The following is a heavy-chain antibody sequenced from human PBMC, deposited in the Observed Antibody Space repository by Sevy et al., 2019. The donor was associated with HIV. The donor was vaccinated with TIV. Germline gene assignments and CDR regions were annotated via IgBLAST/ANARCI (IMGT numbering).Heavy chain of an antibody. V-gene: IGHV1-69*13. J-gene: IGHJ4*02. Sequence: ASVKVSCKASGGTFSSYAISWVRQAPGQGLEWMGGIIPIFGTANYAQKFQGRVTITADESTSTAYMELSSLRSEDTAVYYCARGARDNWNYQWSRWGQGTLVTVSS. D-gene: IGHD1-7*01. CDR2: IIPIFGTA. CDR1: GGTFSSYA. CDR3: ARGARDNWNYQWSR.